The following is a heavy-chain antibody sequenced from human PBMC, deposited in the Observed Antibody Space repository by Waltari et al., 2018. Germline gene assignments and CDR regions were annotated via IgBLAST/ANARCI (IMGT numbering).Heavy chain of an antibody. V-gene: IGHV4-59*01. Sequence: QVQLQESGPGLVKPSETLSLTCTVSGGSISSYYWSWIRQPPGKGLEWIGYIYYSGSTNYNPSLKSRVTISVDTSKNQFSLKLSSVTAADTAVYYCARGGSGSYYNPRWDFGYWGQGTLVTVSS. J-gene: IGHJ4*02. D-gene: IGHD3-10*01. CDR3: ARGGSGSYYNPRWDFGY. CDR2: IYYSGST. CDR1: GGSISSYY.